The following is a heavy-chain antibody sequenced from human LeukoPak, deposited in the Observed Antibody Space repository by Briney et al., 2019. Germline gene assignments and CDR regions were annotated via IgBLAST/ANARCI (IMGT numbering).Heavy chain of an antibody. J-gene: IGHJ3*02. D-gene: IGHD3-10*01. V-gene: IGHV1-69*01. CDR1: GGTFSSYA. Sequence: SVKVSCKASGGTFSSYAISWVRQAPGQGLEWMGGIIPIFGTANYAQKFQGRVTITAGESTSTAYMELSSLRSEDTAVYYCARGHYYGSSPGAFDIWGQGTMVTVSS. CDR3: ARGHYYGSSPGAFDI. CDR2: IIPIFGTA.